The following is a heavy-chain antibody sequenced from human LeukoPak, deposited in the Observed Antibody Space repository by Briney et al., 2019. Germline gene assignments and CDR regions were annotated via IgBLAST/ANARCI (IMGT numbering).Heavy chain of an antibody. CDR2: TNHSGST. CDR3: ASHVLLWFGELWSNWFDP. J-gene: IGHJ5*02. V-gene: IGHV4-34*01. CDR1: GGSFSGYY. Sequence: PSETLSLTCAVYGGSFSGYYWSWIRQPPGKGLEWIGETNHSGSTNYNPSLKSRVTISVDTSKNQSSLKLSSVTAADTAVYYCASHVLLWFGELWSNWFDPWGQGTLVTVSS. D-gene: IGHD3-10*01.